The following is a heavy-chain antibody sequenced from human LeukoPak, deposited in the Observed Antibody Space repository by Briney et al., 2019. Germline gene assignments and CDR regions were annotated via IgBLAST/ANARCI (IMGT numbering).Heavy chain of an antibody. Sequence: SVKVSCKASGGTFSSYTISWVRQAPGQGLEWMGRIIPILGIANYAQKFQGRVTTTADKSTSTAYMELSSLRSEDTAVYYCARDTMVRGVTFDYWGQGTLVTVSS. CDR2: IIPILGIA. CDR3: ARDTMVRGVTFDY. D-gene: IGHD3-10*01. V-gene: IGHV1-69*04. CDR1: GGTFSSYT. J-gene: IGHJ4*02.